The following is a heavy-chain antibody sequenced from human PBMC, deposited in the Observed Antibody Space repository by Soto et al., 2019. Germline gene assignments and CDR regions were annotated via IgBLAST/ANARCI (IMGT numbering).Heavy chain of an antibody. CDR2: IYPGDSDT. CDR1: GYSFTSYW. J-gene: IGHJ6*02. V-gene: IGHV5-51*01. D-gene: IGHD6-13*01. Sequence: GESLKISCKGSGYSFTSYWINWVRQMPGKGLEWMGIIYPGDSDTRYSPSFQGQVTISADKSIDTAYLQWRSLKASDTAVYYCARHHGSPGSYFGLDVWGQGATVTVSS. CDR3: ARHHGSPGSYFGLDV.